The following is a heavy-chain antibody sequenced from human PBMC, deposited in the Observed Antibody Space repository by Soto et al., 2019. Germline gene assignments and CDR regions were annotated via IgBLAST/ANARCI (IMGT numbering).Heavy chain of an antibody. J-gene: IGHJ6*02. CDR1: GXTLSSYR. V-gene: IGHV3-23*01. CDR2: ISRSGGST. Sequence: GSLRRSCAASGXTLSSYRMTWVRQAREKGLESVSSISRSGGSTYYADSVKGRFTISRDNPKNTLYLQMNSLRAEDTAVYYCAQDRGDYDFWSGLPWAYVWGQGTTFTVSS. CDR3: AQDRGDYDFWSGLPWAYV. D-gene: IGHD3-3*01.